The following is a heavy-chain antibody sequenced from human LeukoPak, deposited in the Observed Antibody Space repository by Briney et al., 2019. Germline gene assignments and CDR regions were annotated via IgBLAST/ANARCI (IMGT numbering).Heavy chain of an antibody. CDR1: GFTFSSYS. D-gene: IGHD6-19*01. CDR2: ISSGGSTI. V-gene: IGHV3-48*02. Sequence: GGSLRLSCAASGFTFSSYSMNWVRQAPGKGLEWVSYISSGGSTIYYADSVKGRFTISRDNAKNTLYLQMTSLRDEDTAVYYCARDSSGWKYYFDYWGQGTLVTVSS. CDR3: ARDSSGWKYYFDY. J-gene: IGHJ4*02.